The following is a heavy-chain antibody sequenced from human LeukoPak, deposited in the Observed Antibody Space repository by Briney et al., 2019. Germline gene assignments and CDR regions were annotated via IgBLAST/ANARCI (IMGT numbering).Heavy chain of an antibody. V-gene: IGHV4-61*02. Sequence: SQTLSLTXTVSGGSISSGSYYWSWIRQPAGEGLEWIGRIYTSGSTNYNPSLKSRVTISVDTSKNQFSLKLSSVTAADTAVYYCAREVVSAAKYDYWGQGTLVTVSS. CDR3: AREVVSAAKYDY. CDR1: GGSISSGSYY. D-gene: IGHD2-2*01. J-gene: IGHJ4*02. CDR2: IYTSGST.